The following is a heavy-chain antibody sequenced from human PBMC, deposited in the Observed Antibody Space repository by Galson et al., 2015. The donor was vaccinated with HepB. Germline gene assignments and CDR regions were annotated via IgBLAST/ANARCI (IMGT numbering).Heavy chain of an antibody. CDR1: GFTFSSYS. Sequence: SLRLSCAASGFTFSSYSTNWVRQAPGKGLEWVSYISSSSSTIYYADSVKGRFTISRDNAKNSLYLQMDSLRDEDTAVYYCAREDYGDYVWGWFDPWGQGTLVTVSS. J-gene: IGHJ5*02. CDR3: AREDYGDYVWGWFDP. D-gene: IGHD4-17*01. CDR2: ISSSSSTI. V-gene: IGHV3-48*02.